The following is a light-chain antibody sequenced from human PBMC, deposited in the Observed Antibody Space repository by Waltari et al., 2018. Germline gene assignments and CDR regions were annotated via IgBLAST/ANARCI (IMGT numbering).Light chain of an antibody. CDR3: CSHTNKHSLV. CDR2: EVS. V-gene: IGLV2-23*02. Sequence: QSALTQPASVSGSPGQSITVSCTGSSSDIGAYNLFSLFQQHPGEVPNLLIYEVSARPSGVSNRVSGSKSGNTAALTVSGLQPEDEGQYYCCSHTNKHSLVFGGGTRMTVL. CDR1: SSDIGAYNL. J-gene: IGLJ2*01.